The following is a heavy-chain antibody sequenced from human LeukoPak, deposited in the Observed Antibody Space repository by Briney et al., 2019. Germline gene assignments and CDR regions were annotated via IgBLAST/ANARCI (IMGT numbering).Heavy chain of an antibody. J-gene: IGHJ6*02. D-gene: IGHD2-15*01. Sequence: PGGSLRLSCAASGFTFSSYGMHWVRQAPGKGLEWVAVISYDGSNKYYADSVKGRFTISRDNSKNTLYLQMNSLRAEDTAVYYCAKPLGYCSGGSCYGVYYYYGMDVWGQGTTVTVSS. CDR2: ISYDGSNK. CDR3: AKPLGYCSGGSCYGVYYYYGMDV. CDR1: GFTFSSYG. V-gene: IGHV3-30*18.